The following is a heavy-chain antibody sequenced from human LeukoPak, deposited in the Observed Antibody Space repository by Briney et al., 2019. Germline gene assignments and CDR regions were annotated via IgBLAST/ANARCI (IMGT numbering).Heavy chain of an antibody. V-gene: IGHV3-23*01. CDR2: ISGSGGST. J-gene: IGHJ6*03. D-gene: IGHD6-13*01. CDR3: AKDSSSWYSVYYYYMDV. Sequence: GGSLRLSCAASGFTFSSYAMSWVRQAPGKGLEWVSAISGSGGSTYYADSVKGRFTISRDNSKNTLYLQMNSLRAEDTAVYYCAKDSSSWYSVYYYYMDVWGKGTTVTVSS. CDR1: GFTFSSYA.